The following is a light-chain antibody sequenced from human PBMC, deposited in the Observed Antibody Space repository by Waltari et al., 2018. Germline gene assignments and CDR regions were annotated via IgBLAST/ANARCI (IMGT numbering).Light chain of an antibody. CDR2: DAS. Sequence: DIVMTQSPATLSVSPGEVATLSCRASRAIANTLARYQQKPGQPLRLLIYDASTRATGIPARFSGSWSGTEFTLTITSLQSEDSAVYFCQQFNTRYSFGQGTKLEIK. V-gene: IGKV3-15*01. CDR3: QQFNTRYS. CDR1: RAIANT. J-gene: IGKJ2*01.